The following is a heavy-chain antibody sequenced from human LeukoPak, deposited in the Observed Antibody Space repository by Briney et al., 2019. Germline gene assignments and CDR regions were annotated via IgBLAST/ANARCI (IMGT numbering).Heavy chain of an antibody. V-gene: IGHV4-39*01. Sequence: SETLSLTCNVSGGSISSSSYYWRWIRQPPGEGLEWIGTIYYSGSTHYNPSLKSRVTISVDTSKNQFSLKLTSVTAADTAVYYCARHSTDMGGWYSPFDYWGQGTLVTVSS. D-gene: IGHD6-19*01. CDR3: ARHSTDMGGWYSPFDY. J-gene: IGHJ4*02. CDR1: GGSISSSSYY. CDR2: IYYSGST.